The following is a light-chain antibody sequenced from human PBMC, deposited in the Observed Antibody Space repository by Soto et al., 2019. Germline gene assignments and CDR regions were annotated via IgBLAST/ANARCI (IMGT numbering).Light chain of an antibody. CDR1: PSVANF. J-gene: IGKJ5*01. CDR2: GAF. Sequence: EIVLTQSPATLSLSPGETATLSCRASPSVANFVAWYQQKPGQAPRLLIYGAFNRATGIPARFSGSGSGTAVTLTISSLEPEDAAVYYCQQRNIWSPVTFGHGTRLEIK. CDR3: QQRNIWSPVT. V-gene: IGKV3-11*01.